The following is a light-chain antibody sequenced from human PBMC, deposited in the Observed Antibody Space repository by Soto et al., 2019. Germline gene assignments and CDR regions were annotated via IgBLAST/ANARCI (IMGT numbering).Light chain of an antibody. J-gene: IGKJ1*01. CDR1: QSVSTS. Sequence: IVLTQSPVTLALSPGERAVLSCRASQSVSTSLAWYQHTPGQAPRLFIYDASKRAPGVPARFSRSGSGTDFTLTISSLEPEDFAVYYCQVRDVWPSFGQGTKVEIK. CDR3: QVRDVWPS. CDR2: DAS. V-gene: IGKV3-11*01.